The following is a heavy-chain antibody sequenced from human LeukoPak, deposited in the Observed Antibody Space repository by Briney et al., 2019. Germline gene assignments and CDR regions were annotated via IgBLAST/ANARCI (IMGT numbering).Heavy chain of an antibody. D-gene: IGHD2-2*01. CDR2: ISYDGSNK. V-gene: IGHV3-30*18. CDR3: AKEPNYCSSTSCYSGYYYGMDV. CDR1: GFTFSSYG. Sequence: GGSLRLSCAASGFTFSSYGMRWVRQAPGKGLEWVAVISYDGSNKYYADSVKGRFTISRDNSKNTLYLQMNSLRAEDTAVYYCAKEPNYCSSTSCYSGYYYGMDVWGQGTTVTVSS. J-gene: IGHJ6*02.